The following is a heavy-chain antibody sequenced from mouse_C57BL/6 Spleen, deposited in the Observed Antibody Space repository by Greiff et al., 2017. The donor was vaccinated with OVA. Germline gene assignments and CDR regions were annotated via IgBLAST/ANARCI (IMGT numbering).Heavy chain of an antibody. J-gene: IGHJ3*01. CDR1: GFTFSDYG. Sequence: EVHLVESGGGLVKPGGSLKLSCAASGFTFSDYGMHWVRQAPEKGLEWVAYISSGGSTIHYADTVKGRFTISRDNAKNTLFLQMTSLRSEDTAMYYCARPPFAYWGQGTLVTVSA. V-gene: IGHV5-17*01. CDR2: ISSGGSTI. CDR3: ARPPFAY.